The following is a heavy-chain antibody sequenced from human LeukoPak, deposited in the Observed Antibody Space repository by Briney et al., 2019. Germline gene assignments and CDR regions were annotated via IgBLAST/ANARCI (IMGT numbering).Heavy chain of an antibody. CDR1: GGSFSGYY. V-gene: IGHV4-34*01. Sequence: SETLSLTCAVYGGSFSGYYWSWIRQPPGKGLEWIGEINHSGSTNYNPSLKSRVTISVDTSKNQFSLKLSSVTAADTAVYYCARPPYYDSSGYQFDPWGQGTLVTVSS. J-gene: IGHJ5*02. CDR2: INHSGST. D-gene: IGHD3-22*01. CDR3: ARPPYYDSSGYQFDP.